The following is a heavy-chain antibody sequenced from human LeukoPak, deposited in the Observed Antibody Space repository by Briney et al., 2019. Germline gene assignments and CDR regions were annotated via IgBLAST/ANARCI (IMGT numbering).Heavy chain of an antibody. CDR2: INPHSGGT. V-gene: IGHV1-2*02. J-gene: IGHJ4*02. D-gene: IGHD3-10*01. CDR1: GYTFTGYY. Sequence: ASVKVSCKASGYTFTGYYMHWVRQAPGQGLEWMGWINPHSGGTNYAQKFQGRVTMTRDTSISTAYMELNRLRSDDTAVYYCARMFYYGSGSYLLYWGQGTLVTVSS. CDR3: ARMFYYGSGSYLLY.